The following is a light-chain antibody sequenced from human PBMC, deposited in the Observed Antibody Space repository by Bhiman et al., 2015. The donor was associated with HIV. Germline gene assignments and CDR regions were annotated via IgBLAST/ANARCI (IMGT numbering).Light chain of an antibody. CDR2: DVS. Sequence: QSALTQPASVSGSPGQSITISCTGTSGDVGGYQYVSWYQQKPGKTPRLLIYDVSRRPSGVSNRFSGSKSGNTASLTISGLQAEDEAHYYCSSYTSSSTLVFGGGTKLTVL. V-gene: IGLV2-14*03. CDR1: SGDVGGYQY. CDR3: SSYTSSSTLV. J-gene: IGLJ2*01.